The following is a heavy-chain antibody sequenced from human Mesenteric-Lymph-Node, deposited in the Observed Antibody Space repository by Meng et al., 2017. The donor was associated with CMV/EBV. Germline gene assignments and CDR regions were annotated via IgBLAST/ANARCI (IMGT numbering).Heavy chain of an antibody. CDR2: IYYSGST. V-gene: IGHV4-59*02. CDR1: YVSRYY. CDR3: ARVTLGHYDILTGLWGFDP. D-gene: IGHD3-9*01. J-gene: IGHJ5*02. Sequence: YVSRYYWSWIRQAPGKGLEWIGYIYYSGSTSNNPSLKSRVTISVDASKNQFSLKLSSVTAADTAVYYCARVTLGHYDILTGLWGFDPWGQGTLVTVSS.